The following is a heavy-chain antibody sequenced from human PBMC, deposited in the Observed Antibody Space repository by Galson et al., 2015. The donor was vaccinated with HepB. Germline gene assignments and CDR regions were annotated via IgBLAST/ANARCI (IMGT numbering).Heavy chain of an antibody. Sequence: ETLSLTCTVSGASISNDYWTWIRQSPGQGLEWIGYIYYTGTTNYNPSLRSRFTMSMDKSKNQFSLNLRSVTAADTAIYYCVRTKFGYCSGTGCSGPYNWFDPWGQGTLVTVSS. J-gene: IGHJ5*02. CDR2: IYYTGTT. D-gene: IGHD2-2*03. CDR1: GASISNDY. CDR3: VRTKFGYCSGTGCSGPYNWFDP. V-gene: IGHV4-59*01.